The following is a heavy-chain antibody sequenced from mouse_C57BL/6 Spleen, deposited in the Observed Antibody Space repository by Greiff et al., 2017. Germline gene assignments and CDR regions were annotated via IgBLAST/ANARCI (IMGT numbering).Heavy chain of an antibody. CDR3: ARGEANWDVRYAMDD. V-gene: IGHV1-81*01. D-gene: IGHD4-1*01. CDR2: IYPRSGNT. J-gene: IGHJ4*01. CDR1: GYTFTSYG. Sequence: QVQLQQSGAELARPGASVKLSCKASGYTFTSYGISWVKQRTGQGLEWIGEIYPRSGNTYYNEKFKGKATLTADKSSSTAYMELRSLTSEDSAVYFCARGEANWDVRYAMDDWGQGTSGTVSS.